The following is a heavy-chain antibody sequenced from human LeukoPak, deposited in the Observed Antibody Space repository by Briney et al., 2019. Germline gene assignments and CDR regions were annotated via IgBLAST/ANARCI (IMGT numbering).Heavy chain of an antibody. J-gene: IGHJ6*03. Sequence: GASVKVSCKVSGYTLTELSIHWVRQAPGKGLEWMGGFDPEDGETIYAQRFQGRVTMTEDTSTDTAYMELSSLRSEDTAVYYCATATAMNYYMDVWGKGTTVTVSS. CDR2: FDPEDGET. CDR1: GYTLTELS. CDR3: ATATAMNYYMDV. V-gene: IGHV1-24*01. D-gene: IGHD5-18*01.